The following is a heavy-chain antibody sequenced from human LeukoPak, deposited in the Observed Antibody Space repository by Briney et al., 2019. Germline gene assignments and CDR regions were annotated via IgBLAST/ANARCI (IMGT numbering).Heavy chain of an antibody. CDR2: INHSGST. Sequence: SETLSLTCAVYGGSFSDYYWSWIRQPPGKGLEWIGEINHSGSTNYNPSLKSRVTISVDTSKNQFLLKLNSVTAADTAVYYCARGVYNWNIDVFDFWGQGTMVTVSS. D-gene: IGHD1/OR15-1a*01. CDR3: ARGVYNWNIDVFDF. V-gene: IGHV4-34*01. CDR1: GGSFSDYY. J-gene: IGHJ3*01.